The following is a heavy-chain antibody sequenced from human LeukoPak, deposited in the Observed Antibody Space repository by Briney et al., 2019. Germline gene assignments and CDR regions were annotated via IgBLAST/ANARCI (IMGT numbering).Heavy chain of an antibody. V-gene: IGHV4-39*01. Sequence: PSETLSLTCSASGGSIIRSNFYWGWIRQPPGKGLEWIGTVYYSGSTNYNPSLKRRVTISVDTSKNQFSLKLSSVTAADTAIYYCATHVDATRGYYFESWGQGTLVTVSS. J-gene: IGHJ4*02. CDR1: GGSIIRSNFY. D-gene: IGHD1-1*01. CDR2: VYYSGST. CDR3: ATHVDATRGYYFES.